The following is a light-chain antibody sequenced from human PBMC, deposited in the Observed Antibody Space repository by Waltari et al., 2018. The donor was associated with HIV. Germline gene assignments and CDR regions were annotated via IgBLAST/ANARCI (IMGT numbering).Light chain of an antibody. J-gene: IGLJ3*02. CDR2: TRM. CDR3: ASWDDTFNGPV. CDR1: NSNIGTYS. V-gene: IGLV1-44*01. Sequence: QSVLTQSPSASATPGQTVTISCAGGNSNIGTYSVNWYQHLPGTAPKTLLYTRMHLPSGVPDRFSGSVSGTSASLTITGLQPADEAYYYCASWDDTFNGPVFGGGTKLTVL.